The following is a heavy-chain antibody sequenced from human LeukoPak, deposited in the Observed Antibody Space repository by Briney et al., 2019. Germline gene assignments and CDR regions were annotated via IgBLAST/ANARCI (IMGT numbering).Heavy chain of an antibody. Sequence: PGGSLRLSCTASGFTFSHYWMSWVRQAPGKGQEWVANIKQDGSEMHYVDSVKGRSTISRDNAKNSLYLQMNSLRAEDTAVYYCARTRITMIVGLASRFDYWGQGTLVTVSS. D-gene: IGHD3-22*01. CDR2: IKQDGSEM. CDR1: GFTFSHYW. CDR3: ARTRITMIVGLASRFDY. V-gene: IGHV3-7*01. J-gene: IGHJ4*02.